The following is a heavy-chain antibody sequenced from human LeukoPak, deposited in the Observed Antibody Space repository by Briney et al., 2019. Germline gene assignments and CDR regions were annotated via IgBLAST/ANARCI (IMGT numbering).Heavy chain of an antibody. CDR2: INSDGSEG. J-gene: IGHJ6*02. Sequence: GGSLRLSCAVSGFTFSGFWMSWSRQAPGKGLEWVASINSDGSEGYYADVVKGRFTISRDNAKNSLYLQMNSLRAEDTALYYCAKGYYYDSSGYYYVDYYYGMDVWGQGTTVTVSS. CDR1: GFTFSGFW. D-gene: IGHD3-22*01. CDR3: AKGYYYDSSGYYYVDYYYGMDV. V-gene: IGHV3-7*03.